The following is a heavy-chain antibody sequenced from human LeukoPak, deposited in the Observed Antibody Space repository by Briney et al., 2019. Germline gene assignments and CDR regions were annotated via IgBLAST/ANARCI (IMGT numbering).Heavy chain of an antibody. CDR3: AKDPGYYGSGSYYNY. J-gene: IGHJ4*02. Sequence: GGSLRLSCAASGFIFSNYGMNWVRQAPGKGLEWVAAISASGSATSYADSVRGRFTISRDNSKNTLYLQMNSLRAEDTAVYYCAKDPGYYGSGSYYNYWGQGTLVTVSS. D-gene: IGHD3-10*01. CDR2: ISASGSAT. V-gene: IGHV3-23*01. CDR1: GFIFSNYG.